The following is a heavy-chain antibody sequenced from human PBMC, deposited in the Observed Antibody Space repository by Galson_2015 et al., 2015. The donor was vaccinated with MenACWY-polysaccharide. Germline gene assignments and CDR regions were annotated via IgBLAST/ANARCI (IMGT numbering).Heavy chain of an antibody. Sequence: QATGQGLEWMGWMNPNSGNTGYAQKFKGRVTMTRNTSITTAYMELSSLRSEDTAVYYCARGSHYSYYYMDVWGKGTAVIVSS. CDR3: ARGSHYSYYYMDV. V-gene: IGHV1-8*01. CDR2: MNPNSGNT. J-gene: IGHJ6*03.